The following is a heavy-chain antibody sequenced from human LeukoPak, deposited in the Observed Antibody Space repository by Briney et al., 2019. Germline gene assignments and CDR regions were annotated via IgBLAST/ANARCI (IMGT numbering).Heavy chain of an antibody. CDR2: IIPIFGTA. J-gene: IGHJ4*01. D-gene: IGHD5-24*01. V-gene: IGHV1-69*05. CDR1: GGTFSSYA. CDR3: ARPGGGYNLPLDD. Sequence: SVKVSCEASGGTFSSYAISWVRQAPGQGLEWMLRIIPIFGTANYAQKFQGRVTITTDESTSTAYMELSSLRSEDTAVYYCARPGGGYNLPLDDWGQGTLVTVSS.